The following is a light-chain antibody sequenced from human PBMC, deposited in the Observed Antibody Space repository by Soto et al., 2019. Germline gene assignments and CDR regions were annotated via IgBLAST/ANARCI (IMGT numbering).Light chain of an antibody. V-gene: IGKV3-20*01. CDR2: GAS. CDR1: QSVSSNY. CDR3: QQYNNWPPIT. Sequence: EIVLTQSPGTLSLSPGERATLSCRASQSVSSNYLAWYQLKPGQAPRLLIYGASSRATGIPDRFSGSGSGTEFTLTISSLQSEDFALYYCQQYNNWPPITFGQGTRLEIK. J-gene: IGKJ5*01.